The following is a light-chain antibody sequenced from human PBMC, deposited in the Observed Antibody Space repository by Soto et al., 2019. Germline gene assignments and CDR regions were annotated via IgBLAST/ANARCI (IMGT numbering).Light chain of an antibody. J-gene: IGLJ1*01. CDR3: SSYTSTSTLYV. CDR2: DVS. V-gene: IGLV2-14*03. CDR1: SSEVGGYNY. Sequence: QSALTQPASVSGSPGQSITISCTGTSSEVGGYNYVSWYQHHPGKAPKLMIYDVSSRPSGVSDRFSGSKSGNTASLTLSGLQAEDEADYHCSSYTSTSTLYVFGTGTKLTVL.